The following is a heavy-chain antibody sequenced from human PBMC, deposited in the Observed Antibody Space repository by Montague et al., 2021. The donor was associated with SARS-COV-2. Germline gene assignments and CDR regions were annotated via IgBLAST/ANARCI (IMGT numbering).Heavy chain of an antibody. J-gene: IGHJ3*02. D-gene: IGHD3-22*01. V-gene: IGHV4-39*01. CDR1: GGSISSSSYY. CDR2: IYYSGST. Sequence: SETLSLTCTVSGGSISSSSYYWGWIRQPPGKGLEWIGSIYYSGSTYYNPSLKSRVTISVDTSKNQFSLKLSSVTAADTAVYYCARFPTSYYYDSKAAPATPGAFDIWGQGTTVTVSS. CDR3: ARFPTSYYYDSKAAPATPGAFDI.